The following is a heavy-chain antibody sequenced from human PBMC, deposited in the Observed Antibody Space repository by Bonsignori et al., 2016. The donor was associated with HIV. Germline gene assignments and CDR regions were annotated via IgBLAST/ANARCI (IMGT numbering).Heavy chain of an antibody. CDR2: VYYSGST. V-gene: IGHV4-39*07. D-gene: IGHD1-7*01. Sequence: QLQLQESGPRLVKPSETLSLTCTVSGGSISSSLYYWGWICQPPGKGLEWIGSVYYSGSTYYNPSLKSRVTISVDTSKNQFSLRLNSVTAADTAVYYCARQGGTTTTRFFYHYMDVWGQGTTVTVSS. CDR3: ARQGGTTTTRFFYHYMDV. J-gene: IGHJ6*03. CDR1: GGSISSSLYY.